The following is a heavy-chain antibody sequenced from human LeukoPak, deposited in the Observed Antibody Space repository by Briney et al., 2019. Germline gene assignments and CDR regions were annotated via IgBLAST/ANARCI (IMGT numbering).Heavy chain of an antibody. Sequence: PSETLSLTCTVSGGSISSYYWSWIRQPPGKGLEWIGYIYTSGSTNYNPSLKSRVTISVDTSKNQFSLKLSSVTAADTAVYYCARAGSSSSDLFDYWGQGTLVTVSS. CDR3: ARAGSSSSDLFDY. V-gene: IGHV4-4*09. CDR1: GGSISSYY. CDR2: IYTSGST. D-gene: IGHD6-6*01. J-gene: IGHJ4*02.